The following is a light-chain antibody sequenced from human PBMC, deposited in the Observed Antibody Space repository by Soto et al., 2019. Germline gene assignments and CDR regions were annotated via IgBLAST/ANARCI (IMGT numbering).Light chain of an antibody. CDR3: TSYVGNDIWV. J-gene: IGLJ3*02. CDR2: EVT. V-gene: IGLV2-8*01. CDR1: SSDVGAYKY. Sequence: QSALTQPPSASGSPGQSVTISCTGTSSDVGAYKYVSWYQQYPGKAPKLMIYEVTKWPSWVPDRFSGSKSGNTASLTVSGLQAEDEADYYCTSYVGNDIWVFGGGTKVTVL.